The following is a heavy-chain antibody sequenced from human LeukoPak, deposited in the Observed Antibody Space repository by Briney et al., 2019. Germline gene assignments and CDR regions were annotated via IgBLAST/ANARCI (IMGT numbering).Heavy chain of an antibody. V-gene: IGHV3-48*02. J-gene: IGHJ4*02. Sequence: GESLKISCAASGFTFSSYSMNWVRQAPGKGLEWVSFVSTSSSTIYYADSVKGRFTISRDNAKTSLFLQMNSLRDEDTAVYYCARDGGSWSRVPTWADYWGQGTLVTVSS. CDR3: ARDGGSWSRVPTWADY. CDR1: GFTFSSYS. D-gene: IGHD6-13*01. CDR2: VSTSSSTI.